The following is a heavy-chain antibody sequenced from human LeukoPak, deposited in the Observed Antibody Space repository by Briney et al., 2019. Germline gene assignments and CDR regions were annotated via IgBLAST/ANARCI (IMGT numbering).Heavy chain of an antibody. CDR3: AKGQSSSWYNSPLDY. J-gene: IGHJ4*02. Sequence: GGSLRLSCAASGFTFDDYAMHWVRQAPGKGLEWVSGISWNSGSIGYADSVKGRFTISRDNAKNSLYLQMNSLRAEDTASYYCAKGQSSSWYNSPLDYWGQGTLVTVSS. V-gene: IGHV3-9*01. CDR1: GFTFDDYA. CDR2: ISWNSGSI. D-gene: IGHD6-13*01.